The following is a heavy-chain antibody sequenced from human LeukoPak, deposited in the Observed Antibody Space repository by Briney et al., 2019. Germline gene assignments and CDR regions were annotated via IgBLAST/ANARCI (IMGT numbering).Heavy chain of an antibody. Sequence: GGSLRLSCAASGFTFSSYAMSWVRQAPGKGLEWVSAISGSGGSTYYADSVKGRFTISRDNSKNPLYLQMNSLRAEDTAVYYCAKSLDYGSGSYYLQYYYYYGMDVWGQGTTVTVSS. V-gene: IGHV3-23*01. D-gene: IGHD3-10*01. CDR2: ISGSGGST. CDR3: AKSLDYGSGSYYLQYYYYYGMDV. CDR1: GFTFSSYA. J-gene: IGHJ6*02.